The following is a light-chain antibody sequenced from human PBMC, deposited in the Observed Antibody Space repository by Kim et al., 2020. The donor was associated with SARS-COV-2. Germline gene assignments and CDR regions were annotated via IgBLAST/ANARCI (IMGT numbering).Light chain of an antibody. V-gene: IGLV1-44*01. CDR3: AAWDDSLNGPG. Sequence: QSVLTQPPSASGTPGQRVTISCSGSSSNIGSNTVNWYQQLPGTAPKLLIYSNNQRPSGVSDRFSGSKSGTSASLAISGLQSEDEADYYCAAWDDSLNGPGFGTGTKVTVL. CDR1: SSNIGSNT. CDR2: SNN. J-gene: IGLJ1*01.